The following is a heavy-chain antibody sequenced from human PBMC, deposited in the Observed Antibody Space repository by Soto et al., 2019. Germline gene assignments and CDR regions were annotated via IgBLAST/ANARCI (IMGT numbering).Heavy chain of an antibody. J-gene: IGHJ5*02. Sequence: EVQLVESGGGLVQPGGSLRLSCAASGFTFSRYWMSWVRQAPGKGLEWVANIKEDGSEKYYVDSVKGRFTISRDNAKNSLYLQMNSLRAEDTSVYYCARDHSASGSWQWFDPWGQGTLVTVSS. V-gene: IGHV3-7*03. D-gene: IGHD6-13*01. CDR2: IKEDGSEK. CDR3: ARDHSASGSWQWFDP. CDR1: GFTFSRYW.